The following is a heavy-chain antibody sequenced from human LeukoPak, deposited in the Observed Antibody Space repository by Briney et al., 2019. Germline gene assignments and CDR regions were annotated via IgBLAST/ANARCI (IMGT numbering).Heavy chain of an antibody. J-gene: IGHJ4*02. D-gene: IGHD2-15*01. CDR2: ISYDGSNK. V-gene: IGHV3-30*18. CDR3: ANDRGYCSGGSCYYLDF. Sequence: GGSLRLSCAASGFTFSSYGMHWVRQAPGKGLEWVAVISYDGSNKHYADSVKGRFTVSRDNSKNTLYLQIDSLRAEDTAVYYCANDRGYCSGGSCYYLDFWGQGTLVTVSS. CDR1: GFTFSSYG.